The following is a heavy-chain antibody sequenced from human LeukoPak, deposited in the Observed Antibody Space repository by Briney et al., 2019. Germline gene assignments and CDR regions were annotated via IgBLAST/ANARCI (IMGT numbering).Heavy chain of an antibody. CDR3: ARPSRIAARPGCAFDI. J-gene: IGHJ3*02. CDR1: GGSISSYY. D-gene: IGHD6-6*01. CDR2: IYYSGST. Sequence: PSETLSLTCTVSGGSISSYYWSWIRQPPGKGMEWIGYIYYSGSTNYNPSLKSRVTISVDTSKNQFSLKLSSVTAADTAVYYCARPSRIAARPGCAFDIWGQGTMVTVSS. V-gene: IGHV4-59*08.